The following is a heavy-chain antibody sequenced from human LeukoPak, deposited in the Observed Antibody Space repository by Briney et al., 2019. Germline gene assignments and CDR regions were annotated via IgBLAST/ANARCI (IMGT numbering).Heavy chain of an antibody. J-gene: IGHJ4*02. CDR1: GFTFSSYG. CDR3: AKARGSSGPFY. Sequence: PGGSLRLSCAASGFTFSSYGMHWVRQAPGKGLEWVAVIWYDGSNKYYADSVKGRFTISRDNSKNTLYLQMNSLRAEDTAVYYCAKARGSSGPFYWGQGTLVTVSS. V-gene: IGHV3-33*06. CDR2: IWYDGSNK. D-gene: IGHD6-6*01.